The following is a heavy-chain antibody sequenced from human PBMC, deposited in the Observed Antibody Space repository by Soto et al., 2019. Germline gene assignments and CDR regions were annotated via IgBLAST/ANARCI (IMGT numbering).Heavy chain of an antibody. D-gene: IGHD3-10*01. CDR3: ARGNVRGGCLDY. V-gene: IGHV1-3*05. CDR1: GYTFSTYA. Sequence: QVQLVQTGAEERKPGASVKVSCKASGYTFSTYAMHWVRRAPGQSLERMGWFNGGNGNIKYSQKFEGRVTITTDTAASTAYMELNMLRSEDTAVYYCARGNVRGGCLDYWGQGTLVSVSS. CDR2: FNGGNGNI. J-gene: IGHJ4*02.